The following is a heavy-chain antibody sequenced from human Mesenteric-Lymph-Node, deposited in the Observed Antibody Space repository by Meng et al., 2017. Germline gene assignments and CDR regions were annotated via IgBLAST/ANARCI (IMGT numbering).Heavy chain of an antibody. D-gene: IGHD6-19*01. CDR3: ARCIAVAGNWFDP. CDR2: INAGNGNT. CDR1: GYTFTTYA. Sequence: QVHLVQSGAEVNNPGASVKVSCKASGYTFTTYAIHWVRQAPGQRLEWMGWINAGNGNTRYSQKFQGRVSITRDTSASTAYMELSSLRSEDTAVYYCARCIAVAGNWFDPWGQGTLVTVSS. V-gene: IGHV1-3*01. J-gene: IGHJ5*02.